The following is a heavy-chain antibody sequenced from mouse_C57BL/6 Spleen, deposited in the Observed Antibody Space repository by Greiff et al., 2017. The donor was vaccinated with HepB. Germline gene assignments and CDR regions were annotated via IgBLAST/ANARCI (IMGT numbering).Heavy chain of an antibody. CDR2: IWTGGGT. J-gene: IGHJ4*01. D-gene: IGHD2-3*01. V-gene: IGHV2-9-1*01. CDR3: ARRPHDGYYYYAMDY. Sequence: VHLVESGPGLVAPSQSLSITCTVSGFSLTSYAISWVRQPPGKGLEWLGVIWTGGGTNYNSALKSRLSISKDNSKSQVFLKMNSLQTDDTARYYCARRPHDGYYYYAMDYWGQGTSVTVSS. CDR1: GFSLTSYA.